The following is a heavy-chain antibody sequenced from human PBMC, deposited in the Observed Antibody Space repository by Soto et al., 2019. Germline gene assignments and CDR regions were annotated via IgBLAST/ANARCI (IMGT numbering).Heavy chain of an antibody. CDR1: GGSISSSNW. V-gene: IGHV4-4*02. Sequence: SETLSLTCAVSGGSISSSNWWSWVRQPPGKGLEWIGEIYHSGSTNYNPSLKSRVTISVDKSKNQFSLKLSSVTAADTAVYYCTGASIRGLNSGSYLGYWSQGTLVTVSS. CDR2: IYHSGST. CDR3: TGASIRGLNSGSYLGY. D-gene: IGHD5-12*01. J-gene: IGHJ4*02.